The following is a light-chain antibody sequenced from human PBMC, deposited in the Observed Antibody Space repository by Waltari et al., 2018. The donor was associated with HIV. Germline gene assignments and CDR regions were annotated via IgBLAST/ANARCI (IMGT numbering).Light chain of an antibody. CDR3: CSYAGGTTSV. J-gene: IGLJ3*02. V-gene: IGLV2-23*02. CDR1: SSDIGGYYI. Sequence: QSALTQPASVSGSPGQSITISCTGPSSDIGGYYIVSWFQQHPGKAPKVMIYEVTKRPSGVYNLFSVSKSGNTASLTISGLQAEDDADYYCCSYAGGTTSVFGGGTKLTVL. CDR2: EVT.